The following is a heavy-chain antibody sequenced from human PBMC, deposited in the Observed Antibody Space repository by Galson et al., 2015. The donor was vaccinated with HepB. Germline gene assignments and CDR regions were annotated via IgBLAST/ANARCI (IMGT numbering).Heavy chain of an antibody. V-gene: IGHV3-48*04. CDR2: ISSSGNNM. Sequence: SLRLSCAASGFNFNSYSMNWVRQAPGKGLEWVSYISSSGNNMFYADSVKGRFTISRDNAKNLLYLQMSGLRAGDTAVYYCVKNYNPSDFWGQGTLVTVSS. CDR3: VKNYNPSDF. D-gene: IGHD3-10*01. CDR1: GFNFNSYS. J-gene: IGHJ4*02.